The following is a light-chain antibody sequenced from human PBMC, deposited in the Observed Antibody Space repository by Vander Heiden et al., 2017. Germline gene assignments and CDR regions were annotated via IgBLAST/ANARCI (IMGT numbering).Light chain of an antibody. CDR1: QSVSSY. CDR2: GAS. J-gene: IGKJ4*02. V-gene: IGKV3-15*01. Sequence: IVLAHSPATLSVSPGERATITCRASQSVSSYLAWYQQKPGKVPRLLIYGASTRATGIPARFSGSGSGTEFTLTISSLRSEDFAAYYCQQYNNGPRTFGGGTKVEIK. CDR3: QQYNNGPRT.